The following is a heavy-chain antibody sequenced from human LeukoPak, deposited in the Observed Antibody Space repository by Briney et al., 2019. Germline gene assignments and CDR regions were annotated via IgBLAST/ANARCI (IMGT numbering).Heavy chain of an antibody. J-gene: IGHJ4*02. D-gene: IGHD6-13*01. Sequence: SGGSLRLSCAASGFTFSNYAIHWVRQPPGKGLEWVSAISGSGGSTYYADSVKGRFTISRDNSKNTLYLQMNSLRAEDTAVYYCAKESGYSSSWTPYYFDYWGQGTLVTVSS. CDR3: AKESGYSSSWTPYYFDY. V-gene: IGHV3-23*01. CDR1: GFTFSNYA. CDR2: ISGSGGST.